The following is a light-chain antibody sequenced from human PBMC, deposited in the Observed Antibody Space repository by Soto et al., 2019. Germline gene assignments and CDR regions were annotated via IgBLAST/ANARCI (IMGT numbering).Light chain of an antibody. CDR3: QKYKSYSSIN. V-gene: IGKV1-5*03. Sequence: DIQMTQSPSTLSASVGDRVTITCRASQSISSWLAWYQQKPGIAPKLLIYKASTLETGVPPRFSGSGSGTEFTLTISSLQPDDFATYHCQKYKSYSSINFGQGTRLEIK. CDR2: KAS. CDR1: QSISSW. J-gene: IGKJ5*01.